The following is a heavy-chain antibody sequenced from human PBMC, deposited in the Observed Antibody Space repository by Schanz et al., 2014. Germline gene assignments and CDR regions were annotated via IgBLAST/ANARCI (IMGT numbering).Heavy chain of an antibody. V-gene: IGHV3-23*01. J-gene: IGHJ5*02. D-gene: IGHD1-1*01. Sequence: EVQLLESGGGLVQPGGSLRLSCEASGFSFGNYGMSWVRQAPGKGLEWVSGFDAHDGRAYYADSAKGRFTISRDNSKNTLYLQMNSLRAEDTAVYYCTRDVRLDRRGNWFDPWGQGTLVTVSS. CDR1: GFSFGNYG. CDR3: TRDVRLDRRGNWFDP. CDR2: FDAHDGRA.